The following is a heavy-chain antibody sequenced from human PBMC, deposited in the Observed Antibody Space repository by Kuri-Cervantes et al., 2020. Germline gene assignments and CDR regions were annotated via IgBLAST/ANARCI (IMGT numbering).Heavy chain of an antibody. CDR1: GYTFTSYG. J-gene: IGHJ4*02. Sequence: ASVKVSCKASGYTFTSYGISWVRQAPGQGLEWMGWISAYNGNTNYAQKFQGRVTITRDTSASTAYMELSSLRSEDTAVYYCARDPEYSSGWHLNKFDYWGQGTLVTVSS. D-gene: IGHD6-19*01. V-gene: IGHV1-18*01. CDR3: ARDPEYSSGWHLNKFDY. CDR2: ISAYNGNT.